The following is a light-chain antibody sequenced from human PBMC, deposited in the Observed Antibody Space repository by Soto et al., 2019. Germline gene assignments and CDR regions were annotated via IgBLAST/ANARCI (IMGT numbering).Light chain of an antibody. CDR1: SSDVGGYNY. CDR2: DVS. CDR3: CSYAGSYTHYV. Sequence: QSALTQPRSVSGSPGQSITISCTGTSSDVGGYNYVSWYRQYPGKAPKLMIYDVSKRPSGLPDRFSGSKSGNTASLTISGLQAEDEADYYCCSYAGSYTHYVFGTGTKVTVL. J-gene: IGLJ1*01. V-gene: IGLV2-11*01.